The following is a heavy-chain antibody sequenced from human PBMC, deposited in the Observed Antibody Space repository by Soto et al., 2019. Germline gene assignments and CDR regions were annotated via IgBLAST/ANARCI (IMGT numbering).Heavy chain of an antibody. Sequence: QITLKESGPTLVKPTQTLTLTCTFSGFSLSTSGVGVGWIRQPPGKALEWLAFIYWDDDKRYSPSLKSRLTITKDTSKNQVVLTMTNMDPVDTATYYCAHSDPYGYCSSTSCYNWFDPWGQGTLVTVSS. J-gene: IGHJ5*02. CDR1: GFSLSTSGVG. V-gene: IGHV2-5*02. CDR2: IYWDDDK. D-gene: IGHD2-2*03. CDR3: AHSDPYGYCSSTSCYNWFDP.